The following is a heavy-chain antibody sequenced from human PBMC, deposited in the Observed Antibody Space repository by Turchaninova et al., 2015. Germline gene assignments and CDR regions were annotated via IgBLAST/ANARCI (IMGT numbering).Heavy chain of an antibody. CDR1: GYTFTQNY. Sequence: QVQVVQSGSEVKKPGASVQISCRASGYTFTQNYLHWVRQDPGQGLEWMGMILPGVGTTVYSHGFQCRVTLTSDTSTSTFYMELSSLKSEDTAIYYCARDNEAFDYWGQGTLVTVSS. CDR2: ILPGVGTT. D-gene: IGHD1-1*01. J-gene: IGHJ4*02. CDR3: ARDNEAFDY. V-gene: IGHV1-46*01.